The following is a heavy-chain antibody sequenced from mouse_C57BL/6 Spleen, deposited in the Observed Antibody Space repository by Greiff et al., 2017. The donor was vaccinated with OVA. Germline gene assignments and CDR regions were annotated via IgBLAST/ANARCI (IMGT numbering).Heavy chain of an antibody. V-gene: IGHV10-3*01. CDR1: GFTFNTYA. CDR3: VRGLAYYGSSDGYFDV. Sequence: GGGLVQPKGSLKLSCAASGFTFNTYAMHWVRQAPGKGLEWVARIRSKSSNYATYYADSVKDRFTISRDDSQSMLYLQMNNLKTEDTAMYYCVRGLAYYGSSDGYFDVWGTGTTVTVSS. J-gene: IGHJ1*03. CDR2: IRSKSSNYAT. D-gene: IGHD1-1*01.